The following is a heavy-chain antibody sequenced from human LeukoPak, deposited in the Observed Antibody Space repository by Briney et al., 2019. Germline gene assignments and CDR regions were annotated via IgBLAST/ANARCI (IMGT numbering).Heavy chain of an antibody. CDR2: LGWNSGSI. J-gene: IGHJ4*02. D-gene: IGHD5-24*01. CDR1: GFNLDDYA. CDR3: AKDTSVEMATLFDY. Sequence: PGRSLRLSCAASGFNLDDYAMHWVRQAPGKGLEWVSGLGWNSGSIKYADSVKGRFTISRDNSKNSLYLQMNSLRAEDTALYYCAKDTSVEMATLFDYWGQGTLVTVSS. V-gene: IGHV3-9*01.